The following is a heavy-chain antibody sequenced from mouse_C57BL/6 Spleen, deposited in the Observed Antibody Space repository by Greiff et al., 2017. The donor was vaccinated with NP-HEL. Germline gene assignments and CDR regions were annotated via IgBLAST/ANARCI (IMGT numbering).Heavy chain of an antibody. CDR1: GFNIKDYY. J-gene: IGHJ3*01. CDR2: IDPEDGDT. CDR3: TTRGDWFAY. Sequence: EVKLMESGAELVRPGASVKLSCTASGFNIKDYYMHWVKQRPEQGLEWIGRIDPEDGDTEYAPKFQGKATMTADPSSNTAYLQLSSLTSEDTAVYYYTTRGDWFAYWSQGTLVTVSA. V-gene: IGHV14-1*01.